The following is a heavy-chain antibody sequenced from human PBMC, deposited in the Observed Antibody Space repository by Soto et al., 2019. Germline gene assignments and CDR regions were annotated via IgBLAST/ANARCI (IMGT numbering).Heavy chain of an antibody. CDR3: ARDLVGATIRHDAFDI. Sequence: ASVKVSCKASGYTFTGYYMHWVRQAPGQGLEWMGWINPNSGGTNYAQKFQDWVTMTRDTSISTAYMELSRLRSDDTAVYYCARDLVGATIRHDAFDIWGQGTMVTVSS. D-gene: IGHD1-26*01. J-gene: IGHJ3*02. CDR1: GYTFTGYY. CDR2: INPNSGGT. V-gene: IGHV1-2*04.